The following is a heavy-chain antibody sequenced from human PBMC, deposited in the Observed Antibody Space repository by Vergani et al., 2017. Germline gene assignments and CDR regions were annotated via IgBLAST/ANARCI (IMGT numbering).Heavy chain of an antibody. D-gene: IGHD4/OR15-4a*01. V-gene: IGHV3-15*05. CDR2: IKSKTDGGTT. CDR1: GFTFSNAW. J-gene: IGHJ4*02. CDR3: AKDIRRAMVDY. Sequence: EVQLVESGGGLVKPGGSLRLSCAASGFTFSNAWMSWVRQAPGKGLEWVGRIKSKTDGGTTDYAAPVKGRFTISRDNSKNSLYLQMNSLRTEDTALYYCAKDIRRAMVDYWGQGTLVTVSS.